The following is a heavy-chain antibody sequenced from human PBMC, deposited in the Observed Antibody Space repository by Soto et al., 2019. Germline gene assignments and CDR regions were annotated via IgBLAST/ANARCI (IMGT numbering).Heavy chain of an antibody. CDR1: GYSFTSYW. CDR2: IYPGDSDT. J-gene: IGHJ6*03. CDR3: ARQGAWSGYYERGFYYMDV. D-gene: IGHD3-3*01. Sequence: EVQLVQAGAEVKKPGESLKISCKGSGYSFTSYWIGWVRQMPGKGLEWMGIIYPGDSDTRYSPSFQGQVTISADKSISTAYLQWSSLTASDTAMYYCARQGAWSGYYERGFYYMDVWGKGTTVTVSS. V-gene: IGHV5-51*01.